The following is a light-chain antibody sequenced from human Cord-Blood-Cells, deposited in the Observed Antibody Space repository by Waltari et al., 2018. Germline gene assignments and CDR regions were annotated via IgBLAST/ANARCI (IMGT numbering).Light chain of an antibody. J-gene: IGLJ3*02. CDR2: LNSDGSH. CDR1: SGHSSYA. Sequence: QLVLTQSPSASASLGASVKLTCTLSSGHSSYAIAWHQQQPEKGPRYLMKLNSDGSHSKGDGIPDHVSGSSSGAERYLTISSLQSEDEADYYCQTWGTGIWVFGGGTKLTVL. V-gene: IGLV4-69*01. CDR3: QTWGTGIWV.